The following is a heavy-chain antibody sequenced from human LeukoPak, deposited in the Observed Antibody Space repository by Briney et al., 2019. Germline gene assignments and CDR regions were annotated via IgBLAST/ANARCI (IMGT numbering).Heavy chain of an antibody. V-gene: IGHV4-34*01. Sequence: PSETLSLTCAVYGGSFSGNYWSWIRQPPGKGLEWIGEINHSGSTNYNPSLKSRVTISVDTSKNQFSLKLSSVTAADTAVYYCARGRILGASVLGYWGQGTLVTVSS. J-gene: IGHJ4*02. D-gene: IGHD1-26*01. CDR3: ARGRILGASVLGY. CDR2: INHSGST. CDR1: GGSFSGNY.